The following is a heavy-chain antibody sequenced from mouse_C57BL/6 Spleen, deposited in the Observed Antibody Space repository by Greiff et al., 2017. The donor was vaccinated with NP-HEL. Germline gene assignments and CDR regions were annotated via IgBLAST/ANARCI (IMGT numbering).Heavy chain of an antibody. CDR1: GYTFTSYG. D-gene: IGHD4-1*01. J-gene: IGHJ3*01. CDR3: ARSKWDGGFAY. V-gene: IGHV1-81*01. Sequence: VKLMESGAELARPGASVKLSCKASGYTFTSYGISWVKQRTGQGLEWIGEIYPRSGNTYYNEKFKGKATLTADKSSSTAYMELRSLTSEDSAVYFCARSKWDGGFAYWGQGTLVTVSA. CDR2: IYPRSGNT.